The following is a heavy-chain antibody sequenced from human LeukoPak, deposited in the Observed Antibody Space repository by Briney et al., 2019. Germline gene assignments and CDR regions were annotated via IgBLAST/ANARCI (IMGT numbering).Heavy chain of an antibody. D-gene: IGHD4-23*01. CDR1: GFSFSNYG. J-gene: IGHJ6*03. CDR3: ARIGNTYDYGGPAPYYYYMDV. Sequence: GGSLRLSCAASGFSFSNYGMSWVRQAPGKGLDWVSSIGGSGVTTYYADSVKGRFTISRDNSKNTLYLQINSLRAEDTAVYYCARIGNTYDYGGPAPYYYYMDVWGKGTTATISS. CDR2: IGGSGVTT. V-gene: IGHV3-23*01.